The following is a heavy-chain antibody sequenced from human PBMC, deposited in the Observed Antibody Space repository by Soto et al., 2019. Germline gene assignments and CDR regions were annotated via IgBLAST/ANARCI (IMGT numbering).Heavy chain of an antibody. CDR2: ISHDGTNK. CDR1: TFVFSVYA. Sequence: QVQLEESGGGVVQPERSLRQSCTTSTFVFSVYALHWVRQAPGEGLEWVALISHDGTNKYYADSVKGRFSISRDNSKDTLYLQMNSLRPEDTAVYFCARDKDQHVFWGGTLDSWGLGTLVTVSA. J-gene: IGHJ4*02. D-gene: IGHD3-3*01. CDR3: ARDKDQHVFWGGTLDS. V-gene: IGHV3-30-3*01.